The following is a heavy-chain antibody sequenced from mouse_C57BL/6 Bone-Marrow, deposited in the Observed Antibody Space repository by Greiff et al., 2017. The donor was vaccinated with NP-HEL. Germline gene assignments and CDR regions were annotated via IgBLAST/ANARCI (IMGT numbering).Heavy chain of an antibody. V-gene: IGHV1-55*01. CDR3: ARNSNCPWFAY. CDR1: GYTFTSYW. Sequence: QVQLQQPGAELVKPGASVKMSCTASGYTFTSYWITWVKQRPGQGLEWIGDIYPGSGSTNYNEKFKSKATLTVDTSSSTAYMQLSSLTSEDTAVYDCARNSNCPWFAYWGQGTLVTVSA. CDR2: IYPGSGST. J-gene: IGHJ3*01. D-gene: IGHD2-5*01.